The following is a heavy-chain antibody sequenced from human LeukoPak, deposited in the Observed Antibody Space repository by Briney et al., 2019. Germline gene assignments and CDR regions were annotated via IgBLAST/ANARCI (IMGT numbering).Heavy chain of an antibody. CDR3: ARADGSYYLNPFDY. CDR1: GGSISSGGYY. J-gene: IGHJ4*02. Sequence: SETLSLTCTVSGGSISSGGYYWSWIRQHPGKGLEWIGYIYYSGSTYYSPSLKSRVTISVDTSKNQFSLKLSSVTAADAAVYYCARADGSYYLNPFDYWGQGTLVTVSS. V-gene: IGHV4-30-4*08. D-gene: IGHD3-10*01. CDR2: IYYSGST.